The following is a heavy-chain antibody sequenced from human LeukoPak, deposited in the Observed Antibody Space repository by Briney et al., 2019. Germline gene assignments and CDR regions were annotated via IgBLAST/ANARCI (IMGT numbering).Heavy chain of an antibody. CDR1: GYTFTSYY. J-gene: IGHJ3*02. D-gene: IGHD2-15*01. CDR2: MHPSGGST. Sequence: ASVKVSCKAAGYTFTSYYMHWVRQATGQGREWMGIMHPSGGSTSYAQKCQGRVTTTRGMSTSTVYMGLSSLRSEDTAVYYCARDSGNCSGGSCYSEHAFDIWGQGTMVTVSS. CDR3: ARDSGNCSGGSCYSEHAFDI. V-gene: IGHV1-46*01.